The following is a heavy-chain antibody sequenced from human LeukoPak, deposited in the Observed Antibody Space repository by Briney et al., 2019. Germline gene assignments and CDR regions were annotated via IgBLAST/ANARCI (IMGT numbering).Heavy chain of an antibody. CDR1: GGSISSGGYY. Sequence: SQTLSLTCTVSGGSISSGGYYWSWVRQHPGKGLEWIGYIYYSGSTYYNPSLKSRVTISVDTSKNQFSLKLSSVTAADTAVYYCASGGVTAIPDSYDYYYYYGMDVWGQGTTVTVSS. CDR3: ASGGVTAIPDSYDYYYYYGMDV. D-gene: IGHD2-21*02. CDR2: IYYSGST. V-gene: IGHV4-31*03. J-gene: IGHJ6*02.